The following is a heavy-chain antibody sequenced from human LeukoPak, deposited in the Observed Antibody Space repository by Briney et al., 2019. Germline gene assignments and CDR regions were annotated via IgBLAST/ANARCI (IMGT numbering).Heavy chain of an antibody. CDR2: INHSGST. V-gene: IGHV4-34*01. CDR1: GGSFSGYY. J-gene: IGHJ3*02. CDR3: ARGNTLGLQYSYDAFDI. Sequence: SETLSLTCAVYGGSFSGYYWSWIRQPPGKGLEWIGEINHSGSTNYNPSLKSRVTISVDTSKNQFSLKLSSVTAADTAVYYCARGNTLGLQYSYDAFDIWGQGTMVTVSS. D-gene: IGHD5-18*01.